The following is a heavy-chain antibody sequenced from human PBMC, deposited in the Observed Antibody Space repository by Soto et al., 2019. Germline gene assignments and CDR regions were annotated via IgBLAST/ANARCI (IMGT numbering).Heavy chain of an antibody. D-gene: IGHD2-21*02. V-gene: IGHV1-18*01. CDR3: ARDKGAYCGGDCYSTWFDP. CDR1: GYTFTSYG. Sequence: QVQLVQSGAEVKKPGASVKVSCKASGYTFTSYGISWVRQAPEQGLEWMGWISAYNGNTNYAQKLQGRVTMTTDTSTSTAYMELRSLRSDDTAVYYCARDKGAYCGGDCYSTWFDPWGQGTLVTVSS. CDR2: ISAYNGNT. J-gene: IGHJ5*02.